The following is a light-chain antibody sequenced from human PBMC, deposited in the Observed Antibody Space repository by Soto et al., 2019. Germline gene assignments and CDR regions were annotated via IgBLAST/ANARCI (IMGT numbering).Light chain of an antibody. Sequence: DIVMTQSPATLSVSPGERATLSCRASQSVSSNLAWYQQKPGQAPRLLIYGASTRATGIPARFSGSGSGTEFTLTISSLQSEDFAVYHCQQLPNWWTFGQGTKVDIK. J-gene: IGKJ1*01. V-gene: IGKV3-15*01. CDR3: QQLPNWWT. CDR1: QSVSSN. CDR2: GAS.